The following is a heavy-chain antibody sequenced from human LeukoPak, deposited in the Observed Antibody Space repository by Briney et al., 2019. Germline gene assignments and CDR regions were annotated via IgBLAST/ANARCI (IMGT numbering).Heavy chain of an antibody. D-gene: IGHD3-10*01. CDR3: VRDLTMVRGAEGPI. V-gene: IGHV4-61*02. CDR2: IYTSGST. J-gene: IGHJ3*02. CDR1: GGSISSGSYY. Sequence: SQTLSLTCTVSGGSISSGSYYWSWIRQPAGKGLEWIGRIYTSGSTNYNPSLKSRVTISVDTSKNQFSLKLSSVTAADTAVYYCVRDLTMVRGAEGPIWGQGTMVTVSS.